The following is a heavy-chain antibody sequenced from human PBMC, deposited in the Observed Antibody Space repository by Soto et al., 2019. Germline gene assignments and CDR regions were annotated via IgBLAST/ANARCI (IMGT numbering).Heavy chain of an antibody. D-gene: IGHD6-13*01. CDR3: AKDQGSSWYEIDY. J-gene: IGHJ4*02. CDR1: EFTFSNYS. CDR2: ISGSGGST. Sequence: GVSLRLSCAASEFTFSNYSVTWVRQAPGKGLEWVSTISGSGGSTYYADSVKGRFTISRDNSKNTLYLQMNSLRAEDTAVYYCAKDQGSSWYEIDYWGQGTLVTVSS. V-gene: IGHV3-23*01.